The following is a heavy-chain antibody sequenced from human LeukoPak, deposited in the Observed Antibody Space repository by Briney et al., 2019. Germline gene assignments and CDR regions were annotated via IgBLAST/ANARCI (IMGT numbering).Heavy chain of an antibody. Sequence: PGGSLRLSCAASGFTSSSYSMNWVRQAPGKGLEWVSYISSSSSTIYYADSVKGRFTISRDNAKNSLYLQMNSLRAEDTAVYYCARDFRLKLLWFGEPYWGQGTLVTVSS. D-gene: IGHD3-10*01. CDR3: ARDFRLKLLWFGEPY. CDR1: GFTSSSYS. J-gene: IGHJ4*02. V-gene: IGHV3-48*04. CDR2: ISSSSSTI.